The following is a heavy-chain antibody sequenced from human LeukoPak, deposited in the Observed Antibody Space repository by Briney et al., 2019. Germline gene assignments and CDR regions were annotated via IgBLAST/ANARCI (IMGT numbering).Heavy chain of an antibody. CDR2: IYYSGST. Sequence: KPSETLCLTCTASGGSISSYYWSWIRQPPGKGLEWIGDIYYSGSTNYNPSLMSRVTISVDTSKNQFSLKVSSVTAADTALYYCARHRRGEFDYWGQGTLVTVSS. CDR1: GGSISSYY. CDR3: ARHRRGEFDY. D-gene: IGHD3-16*01. V-gene: IGHV4-59*08. J-gene: IGHJ4*02.